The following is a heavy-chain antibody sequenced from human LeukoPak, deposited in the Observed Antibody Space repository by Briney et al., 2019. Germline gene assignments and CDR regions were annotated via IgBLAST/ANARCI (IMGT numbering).Heavy chain of an antibody. D-gene: IGHD5-18*01. J-gene: IGHJ4*02. V-gene: IGHV4-34*01. CDR1: GGSFSGYY. Sequence: PSETLSLTCAVYGGSFSGYYWSWIRQPPGEGLGWIGEINHSGSPNYNPSLKSRVTISVDTSKYQFSLKLSSVAAADTAVYYCAREGPWSYGHYFDYWGQGTLVTVSS. CDR2: INHSGSP. CDR3: AREGPWSYGHYFDY.